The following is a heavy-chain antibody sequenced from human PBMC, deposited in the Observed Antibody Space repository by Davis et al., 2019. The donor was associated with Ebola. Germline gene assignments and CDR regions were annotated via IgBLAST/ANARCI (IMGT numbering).Heavy chain of an antibody. Sequence: GGSLRLSCAASGFTFTNYWMTWVRQAPGKGLEWVAKIKQDGSEKYYVDSVKGRFTISRDNAENTLYLQMNSLRAEDTAVYYCARTYGDSHYWGQGTLVTVSS. V-gene: IGHV3-7*03. D-gene: IGHD4-17*01. J-gene: IGHJ4*02. CDR3: ARTYGDSHY. CDR1: GFTFTNYW. CDR2: IKQDGSEK.